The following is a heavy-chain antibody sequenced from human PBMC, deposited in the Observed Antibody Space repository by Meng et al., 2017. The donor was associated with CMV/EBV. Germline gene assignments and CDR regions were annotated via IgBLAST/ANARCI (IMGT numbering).Heavy chain of an antibody. V-gene: IGHV3-15*01. CDR2: IKSKTDGGTT. J-gene: IGHJ6*02. CDR3: TTDSNDYDFWSGPTDYYYYYGMDV. D-gene: IGHD3-3*01. Sequence: GGSLRLSCAASGFTLSNAWMSWVRQAPGQGLEWVGRIKSKTDGGTTDYAAPVKGRFTISRDDSKNTLYLQMNSLKTEDTAVYYCTTDSNDYDFWSGPTDYYYYYGMDVWGQGTTVTVSS. CDR1: GFTLSNAW.